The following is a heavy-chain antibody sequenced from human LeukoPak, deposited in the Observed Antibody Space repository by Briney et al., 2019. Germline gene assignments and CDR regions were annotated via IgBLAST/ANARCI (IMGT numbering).Heavy chain of an antibody. D-gene: IGHD3-10*01. CDR3: ARDGWFGDYNWFDP. CDR2: ISSASNTI. Sequence: GGSLRLSCAASGFTFSSYSMNWVRQAPGKGLEWVSYISSASNTIYYADSVKGRFTISRDNAKNSLYLQMNSLSAEDTAMYYCARDGWFGDYNWFDPWGQGTLVTVSS. CDR1: GFTFSSYS. V-gene: IGHV3-48*01. J-gene: IGHJ5*02.